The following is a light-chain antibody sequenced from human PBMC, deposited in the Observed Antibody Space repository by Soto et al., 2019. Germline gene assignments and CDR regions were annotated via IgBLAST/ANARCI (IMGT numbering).Light chain of an antibody. CDR1: QNIRTY. CDR3: QQRSDWPPLT. J-gene: IGKJ4*01. CDR2: DAV. Sequence: EIVLTQSPDTLSLSPGERATRSCRASQNIRTYLAWYQQKPGQSPRLLVYDAVNRAAGAPDRFSGSGSGTDFTLTISSLEPEDSAVYVCQQRSDWPPLTFGGGTKVEIK. V-gene: IGKV3-11*01.